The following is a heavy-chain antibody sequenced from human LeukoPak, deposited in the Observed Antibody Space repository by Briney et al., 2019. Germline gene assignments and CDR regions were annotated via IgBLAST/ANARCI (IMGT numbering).Heavy chain of an antibody. D-gene: IGHD2-8*02. Sequence: PGGSLRLSCAASGFTFSSYEMNWVRQAPGKGLEWVSYISSSGSTIYYADSVKGRYTISRDNAKNSLYLQMNSLRAEDTAVYYCARDGVGGVLDYWGQGTLVTVSS. CDR1: GFTFSSYE. CDR3: ARDGVGGVLDY. J-gene: IGHJ4*02. CDR2: ISSSGSTI. V-gene: IGHV3-48*03.